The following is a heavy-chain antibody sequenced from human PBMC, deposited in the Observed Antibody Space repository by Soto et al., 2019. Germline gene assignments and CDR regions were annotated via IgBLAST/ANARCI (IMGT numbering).Heavy chain of an antibody. CDR1: GDTFTFYS. Sequence: QVQLVQSGAEVKRPGSSVKVSCKASGDTFTFYSITWVRQAPGLGLEWMGRINPILSMSNYAQRFQGGVRMTADKYTSTAYMELSSLRSEDTAIYYCASSYGSGYRAFDYWGQGALVTVSS. V-gene: IGHV1-69*02. D-gene: IGHD3-10*01. CDR2: INPILSMS. CDR3: ASSYGSGYRAFDY. J-gene: IGHJ4*02.